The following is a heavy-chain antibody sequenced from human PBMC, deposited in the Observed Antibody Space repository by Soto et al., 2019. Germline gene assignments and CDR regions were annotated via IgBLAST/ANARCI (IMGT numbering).Heavy chain of an antibody. Sequence: ASVKVSCKASGGTFSSYAISWVRQAPGQGLEWMGGIIPIFGTANYAQKFQGRVTITADESTSTAYMELSSLRSEDTAVYYCARKVRDGYNPYYYYYYGMDVWGQGTTVTVSS. CDR1: GGTFSSYA. V-gene: IGHV1-69*13. CDR2: IIPIFGTA. J-gene: IGHJ6*02. CDR3: ARKVRDGYNPYYYYYYGMDV. D-gene: IGHD5-12*01.